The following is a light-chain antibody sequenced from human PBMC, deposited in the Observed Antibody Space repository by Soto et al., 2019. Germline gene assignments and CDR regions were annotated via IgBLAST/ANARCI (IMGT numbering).Light chain of an antibody. CDR1: QSISSY. CDR2: AAS. CDR3: QQSYSTPPVYT. V-gene: IGKV1-39*01. J-gene: IGKJ2*01. Sequence: DIQMTQSPSSLSASVGDRVTITCRASQSISSYLNWYQQKPWKAPKLLIYAASSLQSGVPSRFSGSGSGTDFTLTISSLQPEDFATYYCQQSYSTPPVYTFGQGTKLEIK.